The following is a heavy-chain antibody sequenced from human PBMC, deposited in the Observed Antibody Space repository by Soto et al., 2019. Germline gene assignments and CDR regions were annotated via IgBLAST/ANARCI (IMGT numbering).Heavy chain of an antibody. D-gene: IGHD2-15*01. CDR3: AKGGGRVANFDT. CDR1: GFTFSIYA. J-gene: IGHJ4*02. CDR2: MSGSGEST. V-gene: IGHV3-23*01. Sequence: EVQLLESGGGLVQPGGSLRLSCAASGFTFSIYAMSWVRQAPGKGLEWVSAMSGSGESTYYADPVKGRFTISRDNSKNTLYVQMSSLRAEDTAVYYCAKGGGRVANFDTWGQGTLVTVSS.